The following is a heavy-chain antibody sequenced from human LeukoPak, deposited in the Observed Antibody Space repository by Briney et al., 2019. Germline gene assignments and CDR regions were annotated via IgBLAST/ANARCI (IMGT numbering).Heavy chain of an antibody. CDR1: GGSFSGYY. V-gene: IGHV4-34*01. Sequence: PSETLSLTCAVYGGSFSGYYWSWIRQPPGKGLEWIGEINHSGSTNYNPSLKSRVTISVDTSKNQFSLKLSSVTAADTAVYYCARVLYNWFDPWGQGTLVTVSS. CDR2: INHSGST. CDR3: ARVLYNWFDP. J-gene: IGHJ5*02.